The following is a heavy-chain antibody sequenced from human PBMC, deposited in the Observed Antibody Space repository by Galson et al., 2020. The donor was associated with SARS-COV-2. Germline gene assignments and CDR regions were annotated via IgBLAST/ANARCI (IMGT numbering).Heavy chain of an antibody. J-gene: IGHJ5*02. Sequence: GESLKISCAASGFTFSTYGMHWVRQAPGKGLEWVAVISYDGSNTYYADSVNGRFTISRDNSKNTLFLQMNSLRPEDTAVYYCASAPRYCTSTICYLRRFDPWGQGTLVTVSS. CDR2: ISYDGSNT. CDR1: GFTFSTYG. D-gene: IGHD2-2*01. V-gene: IGHV3-30*03. CDR3: ASAPRYCTSTICYLRRFDP.